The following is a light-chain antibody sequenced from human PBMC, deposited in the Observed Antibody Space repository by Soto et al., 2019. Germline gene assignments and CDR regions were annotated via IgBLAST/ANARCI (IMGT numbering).Light chain of an antibody. CDR1: QSVSGN. CDR2: GAS. Sequence: EIVMTQSPATLSVSPGERATLSCRASQSVSGNLALYQQKPGQAPRLLIYGASTRANGIPARFSGSGSGTEFTLTISSLQSEDFVVYYCQQYNNWFSITFGQGTRLEIK. CDR3: QQYNNWFSIT. V-gene: IGKV3-15*01. J-gene: IGKJ5*01.